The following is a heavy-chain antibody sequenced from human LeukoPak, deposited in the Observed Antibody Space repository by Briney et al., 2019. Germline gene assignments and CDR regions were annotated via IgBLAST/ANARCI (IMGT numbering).Heavy chain of an antibody. Sequence: GGSLRLSCAASGFTVSSNYMSWVRQAPGKGLEWVSVIYSGGSTYYADSVKGRFTISRDNSKNTLYPQMNSPRAEDTAVYYCARTSSSRYCSGGSCYLRHDAFDIWGQGTMVTVSS. CDR2: IYSGGST. V-gene: IGHV3-53*01. D-gene: IGHD2-15*01. CDR3: ARTSSSRYCSGGSCYLRHDAFDI. CDR1: GFTVSSNY. J-gene: IGHJ3*02.